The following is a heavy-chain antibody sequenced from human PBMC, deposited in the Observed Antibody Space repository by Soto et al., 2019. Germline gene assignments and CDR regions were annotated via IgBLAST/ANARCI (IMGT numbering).Heavy chain of an antibody. CDR3: ARDYGLADCGGDCYS. D-gene: IGHD2-21*02. Sequence: QVQLVQSGAEVKKPGSSVKVSCQASGGTFSSYTISWVRQAPGQGHEWMGRIIPILGIANYAQKFQVRVTITADKCTSTAYTEVSSVRSEDTGVYYCARDYGLADCGGDCYSWGQGTLVTVSS. J-gene: IGHJ4*02. CDR1: GGTFSSYT. V-gene: IGHV1-69*02. CDR2: IIPILGIA.